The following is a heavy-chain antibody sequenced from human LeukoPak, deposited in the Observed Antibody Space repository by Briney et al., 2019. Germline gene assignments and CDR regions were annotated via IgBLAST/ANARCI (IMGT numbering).Heavy chain of an antibody. CDR3: AKDRGGSQLLGLPDY. D-gene: IGHD1-26*01. CDR2: ISGSGGST. J-gene: IGHJ4*02. Sequence: GGSLRLSCAASGFTFDDYAMHWVRQAPGKGLEWVSAISGSGGSTYYADSVKGRFTISRDNSKNTLYLQMNSLRAEDTAVYYCAKDRGGSQLLGLPDYWGQGTLVTVSS. V-gene: IGHV3-23*01. CDR1: GFTFDDYA.